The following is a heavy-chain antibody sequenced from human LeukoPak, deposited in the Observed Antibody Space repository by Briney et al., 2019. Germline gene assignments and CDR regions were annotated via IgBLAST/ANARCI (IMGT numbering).Heavy chain of an antibody. CDR1: GGSFSGYY. CDR2: INQSGST. J-gene: IGHJ6*03. Sequence: PSETLSLTCALYGGSFSGYYWSWIRQPPGKGLEWIGEINQSGSTNYNPSLKSRVTISVDTSKKQFSLKLSPVTAADTAVYYCAAGCSSTSCYWYYYMDVWGKGTTVTVSS. V-gene: IGHV4-34*01. D-gene: IGHD2-2*01. CDR3: AAGCSSTSCYWYYYMDV.